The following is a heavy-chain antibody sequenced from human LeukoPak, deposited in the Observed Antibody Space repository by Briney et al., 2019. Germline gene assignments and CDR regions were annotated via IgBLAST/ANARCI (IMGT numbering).Heavy chain of an antibody. CDR3: AKTSRANSAYDSPFDY. CDR1: GFTFRDYY. CDR2: ISSSSSYT. J-gene: IGHJ4*02. D-gene: IGHD5-12*01. Sequence: PGGSLRLSCAPSGFTFRDYYMSWIRQAPGKGLEWVSYISSSSSYTNYADSVKGRFTISRDNSKNTLYLQMNSLRAEDTAIYYCAKTSRANSAYDSPFDYWGQGTLVTVSS. V-gene: IGHV3-11*03.